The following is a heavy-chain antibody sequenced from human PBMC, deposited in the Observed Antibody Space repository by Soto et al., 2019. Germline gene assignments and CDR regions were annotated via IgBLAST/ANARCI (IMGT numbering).Heavy chain of an antibody. V-gene: IGHV3-48*01. Sequence: GGSLRLSCAASRFTFSSYSMNWVRQAPGKGLEWVSYISSSSSTIYYADSVKGRFTISRDNSKNTLYLQMNSLRAEDTAVYYCAKCVPEAYYYYYVDGWGKGTTVTVSS. J-gene: IGHJ6*03. CDR2: ISSSSSTI. D-gene: IGHD3-10*02. CDR1: RFTFSSYS. CDR3: AKCVPEAYYYYYVDG.